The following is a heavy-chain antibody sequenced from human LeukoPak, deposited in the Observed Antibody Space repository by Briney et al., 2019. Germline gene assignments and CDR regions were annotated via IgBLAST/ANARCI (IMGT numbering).Heavy chain of an antibody. CDR1: GFTFSSYG. D-gene: IGHD1-1*01. CDR3: AREDDGFDY. Sequence: GRSLRLSCAASGFTFSSYGMHWVRQAPGKGLEWVAVIWYDGSNKYYADSVKGRFTISRDNSKNTLYLQMNGLRAEDTAVYYCAREDDGFDYWGQGTLVTVSS. J-gene: IGHJ4*02. V-gene: IGHV3-33*01. CDR2: IWYDGSNK.